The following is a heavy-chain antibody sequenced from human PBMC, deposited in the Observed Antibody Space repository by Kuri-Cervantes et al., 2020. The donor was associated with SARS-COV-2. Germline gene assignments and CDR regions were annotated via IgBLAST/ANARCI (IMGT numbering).Heavy chain of an antibody. J-gene: IGHJ3*02. Sequence: GESLKISCAASGFTFSSYAMSWVRQAPGKGLEWVSAISGSGDSTYYADSVKGRFTISRDNAKNTLYLQMNSLRAEDTAVYYCARSFVYYDILDAFDIWGQGTMVTVSS. D-gene: IGHD3-9*01. CDR3: ARSFVYYDILDAFDI. V-gene: IGHV3-23*01. CDR2: ISGSGDST. CDR1: GFTFSSYA.